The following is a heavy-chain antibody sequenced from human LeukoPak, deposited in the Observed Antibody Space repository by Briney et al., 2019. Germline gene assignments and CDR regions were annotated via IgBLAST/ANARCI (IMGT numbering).Heavy chain of an antibody. CDR3: AKTGFQWGYYFYYMDV. V-gene: IGHV3-30*02. CDR2: IRHDGSQI. D-gene: IGHD1-14*01. CDR1: GFNFSHYA. Sequence: GALRPFRSRAGFNFSHYAMHLVRQAPGKGVEGVAFIRHDGSQIYYADSVKGRFTISRDNSKNTLYLQMNGLIAEDTAVYYCAKTGFQWGYYFYYMDVWGRGTTVTVSS. J-gene: IGHJ6*03.